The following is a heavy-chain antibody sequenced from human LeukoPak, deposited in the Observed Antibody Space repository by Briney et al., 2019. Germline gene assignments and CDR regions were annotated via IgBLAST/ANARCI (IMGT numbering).Heavy chain of an antibody. CDR1: GYTFTGYY. CDR3: ARFGVVVVPAYFRSYNWFDP. CDR2: INPNSGGT. V-gene: IGHV1-2*02. D-gene: IGHD2-2*01. Sequence: ASVKVSCNASGYTFTGYYMHWVRQAPGQGLEWMGWINPNSGGTNYAQNFQGRVTMTRDTSISTAYMGLSRLRSDDTAVYYCARFGVVVVPAYFRSYNWFDPWGQGTLVTVSS. J-gene: IGHJ5*02.